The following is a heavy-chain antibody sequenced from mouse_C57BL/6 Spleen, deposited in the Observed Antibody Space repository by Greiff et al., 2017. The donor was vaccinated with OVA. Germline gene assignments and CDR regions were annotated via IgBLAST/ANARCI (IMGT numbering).Heavy chain of an antibody. D-gene: IGHD4-1*01. J-gene: IGHJ2*01. CDR3: ARSSGNYFDY. CDR1: GYTFTSYT. V-gene: IGHV1-4*01. CDR2: INPSSGYT. Sequence: QVQLQQSGAELARPGASVKMSCKASGYTFTSYTMHWVKQRPGQGLEWIGYINPSSGYTKYNQKFKDKATLTADKSSSTAYMQLSSLTSEDSEVYYCARSSGNYFDYWGQGTTLTVSS.